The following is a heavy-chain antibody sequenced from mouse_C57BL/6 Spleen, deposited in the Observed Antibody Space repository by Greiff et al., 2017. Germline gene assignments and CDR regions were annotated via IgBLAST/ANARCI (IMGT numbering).Heavy chain of an antibody. V-gene: IGHV1-69*01. CDR2: IDPSDSYT. J-gene: IGHJ3*01. Sequence: QVQLQQPGAELVMPGASVKLSCKASGYTFTSYWMHWVKQRPGQGLEWIGEIDPSDSYTNYNQKFKGKSTLTVDKSSSTAYMRLSSLTSEDSAVYCCARPSDPAWFACRGQGTLVTVS. CDR3: ARPSDPAWFAC. CDR1: GYTFTSYW.